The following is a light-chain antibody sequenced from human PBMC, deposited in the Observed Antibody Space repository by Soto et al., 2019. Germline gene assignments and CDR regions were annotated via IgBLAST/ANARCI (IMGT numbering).Light chain of an antibody. CDR2: KAS. CDR1: QSVSNW. V-gene: IGKV1-5*03. Sequence: DIPMTQSPSTLSASVGDRVTITCRASQSVSNWLAWYQQKPGKAPKLLIYKASSLGSGVPSRFSGSGSGTEFTLTISSLQPDDFATYYFQQYNSYTYTFGQGTKLEIK. CDR3: QQYNSYTYT. J-gene: IGKJ2*01.